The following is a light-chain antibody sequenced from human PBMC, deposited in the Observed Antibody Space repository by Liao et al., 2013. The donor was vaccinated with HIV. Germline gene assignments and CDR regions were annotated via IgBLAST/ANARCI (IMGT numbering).Light chain of an antibody. CDR3: QAWDGSTVV. CDR1: KLGDKY. Sequence: SYELTQPPSVSVAPGQTASITCSGDKLGDKYACWYQQKPGQSPVLVIYQDTQRPSGIPVRFSGSDSGSTATLIISGTQAMDEADYYCQAWDGSTVVFGGGTKLTVL. CDR2: QDT. J-gene: IGLJ3*02. V-gene: IGLV3-1*01.